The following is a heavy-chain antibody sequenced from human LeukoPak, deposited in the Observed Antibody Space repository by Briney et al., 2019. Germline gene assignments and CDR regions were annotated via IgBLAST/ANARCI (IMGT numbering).Heavy chain of an antibody. Sequence: SVKVSCKASGGTFSSYAISWVRQAPGQGLEWMGGIIPIFGTANYAQKFQGRVTITADKSTSTAYMELSSLRSEDTAVYYCARSGFWTDHPAFDIWGQGTMVTVSS. J-gene: IGHJ3*02. D-gene: IGHD3/OR15-3a*01. CDR2: IIPIFGTA. V-gene: IGHV1-69*06. CDR3: ARSGFWTDHPAFDI. CDR1: GGTFSSYA.